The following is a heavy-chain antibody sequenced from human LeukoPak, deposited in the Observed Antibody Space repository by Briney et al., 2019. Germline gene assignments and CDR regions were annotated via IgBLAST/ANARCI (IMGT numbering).Heavy chain of an antibody. D-gene: IGHD5-12*01. V-gene: IGHV4-59*12. CDR1: GGSISSYY. J-gene: IGHJ4*02. Sequence: SETLSLTCTVSGGSISSYYWSWIRQPPGKGLEWIGYIYYSGSTNYNPSLKSRVTISVDTSKNQFSLKLSSVTAADTAVYYCARRGYDPPVFDYWGQGTLVTVSS. CDR2: IYYSGST. CDR3: ARRGYDPPVFDY.